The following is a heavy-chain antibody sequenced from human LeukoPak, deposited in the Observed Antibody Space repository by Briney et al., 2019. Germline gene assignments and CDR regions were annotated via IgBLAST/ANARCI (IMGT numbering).Heavy chain of an antibody. D-gene: IGHD3-10*01. J-gene: IGHJ4*02. V-gene: IGHV3-66*01. CDR3: ARGVGERYFDY. CDR2: IYSGGST. Sequence: GGSLRLSCAASGFSVSSNYMTWVRQAPGKGLEWVSVIYSGGSTYYADSVNGRFTISRDNSKNTLYFQMNSLRAEDTAVYYCARGVGERYFDYWGQGTLVTVSS. CDR1: GFSVSSNY.